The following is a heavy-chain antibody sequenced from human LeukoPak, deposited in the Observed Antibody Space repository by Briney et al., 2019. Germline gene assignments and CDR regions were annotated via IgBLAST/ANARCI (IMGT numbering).Heavy chain of an antibody. V-gene: IGHV2-5*01. CDR3: AHLRGNHDAFDI. J-gene: IGHJ3*02. Sequence: SGPTLVKPTQTLTLTCTFSGFSLSTSGVGVGWIRQPPGKALEWLALIYWNDDKRYSPSLKSRLTITKDTSKNQVVLTMTNMDPVNTATYYCAHLRGNHDAFDIWGQGTMVTVSS. CDR2: IYWNDDK. D-gene: IGHD3-16*01. CDR1: GFSLSTSGVG.